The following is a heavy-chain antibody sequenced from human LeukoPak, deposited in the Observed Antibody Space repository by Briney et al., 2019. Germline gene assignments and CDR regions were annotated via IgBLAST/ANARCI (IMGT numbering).Heavy chain of an antibody. J-gene: IGHJ3*02. CDR2: ISWNSGSI. D-gene: IGHD2/OR15-2a*01. CDR1: GFTFDDYA. V-gene: IGHV3-9*01. CDR3: VKDTRQNQEDGFDI. Sequence: QTGGSLRLSCAASGFTFDDYAMHWVRQAPGKGLEWVSGISWNSGSIGYGDSVRGRFTISRDNAKNSLDLQMNSLRAEDTALYYCVKDTRQNQEDGFDIWGQGTMVTVSS.